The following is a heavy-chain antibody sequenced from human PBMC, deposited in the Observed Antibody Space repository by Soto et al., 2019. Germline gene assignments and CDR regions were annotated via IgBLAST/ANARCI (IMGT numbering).Heavy chain of an antibody. J-gene: IGHJ4*02. V-gene: IGHV4-39*07. CDR3: ARVIVPRYYGSGSYNFDY. D-gene: IGHD3-10*01. Sequence: PSETLSLTCTVSGGSISSSSYYWGWIRQPPGKGLEWIGSIYYSGSTYYNLSLKSRVTISVDTSKNQFSLKLSSVTAADTAVYYCARVIVPRYYGSGSYNFDYWGQGTLVTVSS. CDR2: IYYSGST. CDR1: GGSISSSSYY.